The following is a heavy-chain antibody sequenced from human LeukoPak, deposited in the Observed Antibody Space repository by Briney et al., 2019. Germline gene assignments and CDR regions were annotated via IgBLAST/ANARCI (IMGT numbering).Heavy chain of an antibody. J-gene: IGHJ4*02. D-gene: IGHD4-17*01. Sequence: SETLSLTCTVSGGSISSYYWSWIRQPPGKGLEWIGYIYYSGSTNYNPSLKSRVPISVDTSKNQFSLKLSSVTAADTAVYYCARSPDYGDYPFDYWGQGTLVTVSS. CDR3: ARSPDYGDYPFDY. CDR1: GGSISSYY. CDR2: IYYSGST. V-gene: IGHV4-59*01.